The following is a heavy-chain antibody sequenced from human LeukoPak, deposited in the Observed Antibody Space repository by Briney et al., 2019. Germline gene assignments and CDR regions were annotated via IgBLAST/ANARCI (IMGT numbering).Heavy chain of an antibody. D-gene: IGHD2-21*02. CDR3: AKDVAEYCGGDCYSYFDY. CDR1: GFTLSSYC. J-gene: IGHJ4*02. V-gene: IGHV3-30*02. Sequence: GGALRLSCAASGFTLSSYCMHRVRPAPGNGLEGVAFFRYDGSNKYYADSVKGRFTISRDNSKNTLYLQMNSLRAEDTAVYYCAKDVAEYCGGDCYSYFDYWGQGTLVTVSS. CDR2: FRYDGSNK.